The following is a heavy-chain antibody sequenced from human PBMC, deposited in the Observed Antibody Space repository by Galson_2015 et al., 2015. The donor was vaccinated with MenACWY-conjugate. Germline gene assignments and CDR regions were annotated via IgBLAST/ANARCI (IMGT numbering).Heavy chain of an antibody. CDR1: GLTFSNYW. CDR3: ASQTWTGYFDY. Sequence: SLRLSCAASGLTFSNYWMSWVRPAPGKGLEWVANIKQDGSEKYYVDSVKGRFTISRDNAKNSLYLQMNSLRAEDTAMYYCASQTWTGYFDYWGQGILVTVS. J-gene: IGHJ4*02. CDR2: IKQDGSEK. V-gene: IGHV3-7*03. D-gene: IGHD3-10*01.